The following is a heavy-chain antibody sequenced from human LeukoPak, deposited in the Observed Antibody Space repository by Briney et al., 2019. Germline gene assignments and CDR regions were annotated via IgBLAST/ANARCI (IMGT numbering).Heavy chain of an antibody. CDR3: ARYSPSLAY. CDR2: ISSSSSSI. V-gene: IGHV3-48*01. J-gene: IGHJ4*02. D-gene: IGHD2-2*01. CDR1: GFSFSSYS. Sequence: GGSLRLSCAASGFSFSSYSMTWVRQAPGKGLEWVSYISSSSSSIYYADSVKGRFTISRDNAENSLYLQINSLRAKDTAVYYCARYSPSLAYWGQGTLVTVSS.